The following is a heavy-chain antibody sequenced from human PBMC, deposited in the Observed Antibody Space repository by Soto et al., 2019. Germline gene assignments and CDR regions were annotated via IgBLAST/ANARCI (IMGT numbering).Heavy chain of an antibody. CDR3: ARNGVGFGFDI. Sequence: QVQQQQWGARLLKPSETLSLTCAEYGRSMSGYIWSWLRRSPVRGLEWIGEIGPTGDTNYGPSFMSRVTVSVDTSKYELSLRLTQVTAADTATYLCARNGVGFGFDIWGLGTMVSVSS. J-gene: IGHJ3*02. V-gene: IGHV4-34*02. CDR1: GRSMSGYI. CDR2: IGPTGDT. D-gene: IGHD3-10*01.